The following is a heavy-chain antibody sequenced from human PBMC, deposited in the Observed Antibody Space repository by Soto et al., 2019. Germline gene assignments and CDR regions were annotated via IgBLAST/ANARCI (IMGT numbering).Heavy chain of an antibody. CDR1: GFQLSSCA. V-gene: IGHV3-23*01. J-gene: IGHJ1*01. D-gene: IGHD6-13*01. CDR2: INEGDGAT. Sequence: EVQLLESGGGLVQPGGSLKISCAASGFQLSSCAMSWVRQDPGKGLEWVSGINEGDGATNYLDSVRGRFTISRDNSKNTLYLEMNSLRVEDTAIYYCAKRQAPAGAYEHWGQGILVIDSS. CDR3: AKRQAPAGAYEH.